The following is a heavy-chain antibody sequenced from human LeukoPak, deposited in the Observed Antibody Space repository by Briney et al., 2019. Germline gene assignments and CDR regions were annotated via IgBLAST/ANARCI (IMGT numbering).Heavy chain of an antibody. J-gene: IGHJ4*02. CDR3: ARGRRDGYNPSFDY. Sequence: GGSLRLPCAASGFTFSDYYMSWIRQAPGKGLEWVSYISSSSSYTNYADSVKGRFTISRDNAKNSLYLQMNSLRAEDTAVYYCARGRRDGYNPSFDYWGQGTLATVSS. D-gene: IGHD5-24*01. CDR1: GFTFSDYY. V-gene: IGHV3-11*06. CDR2: ISSSSSYT.